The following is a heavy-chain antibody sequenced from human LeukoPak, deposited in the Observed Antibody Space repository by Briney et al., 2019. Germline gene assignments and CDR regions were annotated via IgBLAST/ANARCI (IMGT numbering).Heavy chain of an antibody. Sequence: GGSLRLSCAASGFPFSNYAMTWVRQAPGKGLEWVSTISGGGGDTYYADSVKGRFTISRDNSKSTLILQMNSLRVEDTALYYCTKRVKYGGTWDHFADWGQGTLVTVSS. CDR2: ISGGGGDT. CDR1: GFPFSNYA. J-gene: IGHJ4*02. V-gene: IGHV3-23*01. CDR3: TKRVKYGGTWDHFAD. D-gene: IGHD1-26*01.